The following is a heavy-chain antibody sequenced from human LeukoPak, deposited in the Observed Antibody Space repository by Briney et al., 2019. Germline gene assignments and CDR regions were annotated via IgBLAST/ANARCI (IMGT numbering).Heavy chain of an antibody. CDR3: ARVDTAMATGSWYFDL. V-gene: IGHV1-8*01. D-gene: IGHD5-18*01. CDR1: GNTFTSYD. J-gene: IGHJ2*01. Sequence: ASVKVSCKASGNTFTSYDINWVRQATGQGLEWMGWMNPNSGNTGYAQKFQGRVTMTRNTSISTAYMELSSLRSEDTAVYYCARVDTAMATGSWYFDLWGRGTLVTVSS. CDR2: MNPNSGNT.